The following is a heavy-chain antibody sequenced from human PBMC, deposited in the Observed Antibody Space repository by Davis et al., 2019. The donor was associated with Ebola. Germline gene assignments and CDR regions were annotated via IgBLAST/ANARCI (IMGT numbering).Heavy chain of an antibody. CDR3: ARVARYCSGDTCYSEAYYYYGLDV. Sequence: PSETLSLTCTVSGGSISSYYWSWIRQPPGKGLEWIGYIYYSGSTNYNPSLKSRVTISVDTSKNQFSLKLSSVTAADTAVYYCARVARYCSGDTCYSEAYYYYGLDVWGQGTTVTVSS. V-gene: IGHV4-59*01. J-gene: IGHJ6*02. D-gene: IGHD2-15*01. CDR1: GGSISSYY. CDR2: IYYSGST.